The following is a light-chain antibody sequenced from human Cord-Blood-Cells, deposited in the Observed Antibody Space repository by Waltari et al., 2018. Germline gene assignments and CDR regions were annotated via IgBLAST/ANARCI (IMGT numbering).Light chain of an antibody. CDR3: QQYNNWPYT. V-gene: IGKV3-15*01. J-gene: IGKJ2*01. Sequence: EIVMTQSPATLSVSPGERATLSCRASQSVSSNLAWYQQNPGHAPRLLIYGASTRPTGIPARFSGSGSGTEFTLTISSLQSEDFAVYYCQQYNNWPYTFGQGTKLEIK. CDR2: GAS. CDR1: QSVSSN.